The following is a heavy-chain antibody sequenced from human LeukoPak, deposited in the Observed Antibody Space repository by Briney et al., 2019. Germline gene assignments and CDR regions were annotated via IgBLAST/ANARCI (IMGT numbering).Heavy chain of an antibody. J-gene: IGHJ4*02. CDR1: GFTFSSYV. Sequence: PGGSLRLSCAASGFTFSSYVMHWVRQAPGKGLEWVAFIRYDGSNKYYADSVKGRFTISRDNSKNTLYLQMNSLRAEDTAVYYCAKDPRDHCYGWSWRYFDSGGQGTLVTVPS. V-gene: IGHV3-30*02. CDR3: AKDPRDHCYGWSWRYFDS. D-gene: IGHD5-18*01. CDR2: IRYDGSNK.